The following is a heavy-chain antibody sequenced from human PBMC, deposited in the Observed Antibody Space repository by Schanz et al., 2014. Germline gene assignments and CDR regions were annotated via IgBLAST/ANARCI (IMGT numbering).Heavy chain of an antibody. Sequence: EVQLVESGGCLIQPGGSLRLSCAVSGFTVSTNYMRWVRQAPGKGLEWVSSLYIGGGSTRYADSVKGRFIISRDSSKNTLFLQMNSLRADDTAVYFCARDEGRDGYNLAFDVWGQGTLVTVSS. CDR1: GFTVSTNY. J-gene: IGHJ3*01. CDR2: LYIGGGST. CDR3: ARDEGRDGYNLAFDV. V-gene: IGHV3-53*01. D-gene: IGHD5-12*01.